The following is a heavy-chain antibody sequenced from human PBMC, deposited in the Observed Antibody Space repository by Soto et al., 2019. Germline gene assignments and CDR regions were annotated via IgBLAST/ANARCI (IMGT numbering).Heavy chain of an antibody. Sequence: EVQLVESGGGLVQPGGSLRLSCAASGFTFSSYSMNWVRQAPGKGLEWVSYISSSSSTIYYADSVKGRFTISRDNAKNSLYLQMNILRDEDTAVYYCARDHSEMTTVTTYYYYGMDVWGQGTTVTVSS. CDR3: ARDHSEMTTVTTYYYYGMDV. CDR2: ISSSSSTI. V-gene: IGHV3-48*02. CDR1: GFTFSSYS. D-gene: IGHD4-17*01. J-gene: IGHJ6*02.